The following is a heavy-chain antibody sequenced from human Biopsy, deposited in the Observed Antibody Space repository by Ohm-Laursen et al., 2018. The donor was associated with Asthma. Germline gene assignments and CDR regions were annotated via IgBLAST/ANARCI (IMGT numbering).Heavy chain of an antibody. V-gene: IGHV3-7*02. CDR1: GFTFCDYL. Sequence: SLRLFCGASGFTFCDYLISWVRQVSGKGPEGGANIKHDGTEKNHVDSLKGRFTISRDNAKNSLYLQMNSLRAEDTAVYYCARTFHFWSPYHAEHYQLWGQGTLVTVPS. D-gene: IGHD3-3*02. CDR2: IKHDGTEK. CDR3: ARTFHFWSPYHAEHYQL. J-gene: IGHJ1*01.